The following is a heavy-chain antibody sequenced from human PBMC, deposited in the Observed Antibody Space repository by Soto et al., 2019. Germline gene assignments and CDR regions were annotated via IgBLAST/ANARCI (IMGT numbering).Heavy chain of an antibody. CDR1: GGSISSYY. V-gene: IGHV4-59*01. J-gene: IGHJ3*02. CDR3: AGFRGGYAFDI. Sequence: SETLSLTCTVSGGSISSYYWSWIRQPPGKGLEWIGYIYYSGSTNYNPSLKSRVTISVDTSKNQFSLKLSSVTAADTAVYYCAGFRGGYAFDIWGQGTMVTVSS. CDR2: IYYSGST. D-gene: IGHD3-10*01.